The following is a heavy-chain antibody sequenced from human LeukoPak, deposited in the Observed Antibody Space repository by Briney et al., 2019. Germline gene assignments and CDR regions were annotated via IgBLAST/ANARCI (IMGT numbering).Heavy chain of an antibody. CDR1: GYTFTGYY. J-gene: IGHJ4*02. CDR3: ARERTLTSCYDY. Sequence: VASVKVSYKASGYTFTGYYMHWVRQAPGQGLEWMGWINPNSGGTNYAQKFQGRVTMTRDTSISTAYMELSRLRSDDTAVYYCARERTLTSCYDYWGQGTLVTVSS. V-gene: IGHV1-2*02. CDR2: INPNSGGT. D-gene: IGHD2-15*01.